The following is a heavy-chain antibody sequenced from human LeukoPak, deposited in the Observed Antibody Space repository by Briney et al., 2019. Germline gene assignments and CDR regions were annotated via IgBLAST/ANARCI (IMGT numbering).Heavy chain of an antibody. CDR2: IYTSGST. CDR1: GGSISSGSYY. Sequence: PSETLSLTCTVSGGSISSGSYYWSWIRQPAGKGLEWIGRIYTSGSTNYNPSLKSRVTISVDTSKNQFSLKLSSVTAADTAVYYCARHFDGSGSQSMDVWGQGTTVTVSS. V-gene: IGHV4-61*02. D-gene: IGHD3-10*01. CDR3: ARHFDGSGSQSMDV. J-gene: IGHJ6*02.